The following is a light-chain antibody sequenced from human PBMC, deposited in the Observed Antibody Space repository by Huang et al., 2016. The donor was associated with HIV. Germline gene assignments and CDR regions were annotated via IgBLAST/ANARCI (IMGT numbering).Light chain of an antibody. CDR1: QSVLYKSDKRNY. CDR2: WAS. J-gene: IGKJ2*01. CDR3: QQYFSTPT. V-gene: IGKV4-1*01. Sequence: IVMTQSPESLSVSLGERATINCKSSQSVLYKSDKRNYVAWYQEKPGQSPNVLIYWASTGQSGVPDRLRGSWSGTNFTLTIDSFQAEDVALYYCQQYFSTPTFGLGTKLEI.